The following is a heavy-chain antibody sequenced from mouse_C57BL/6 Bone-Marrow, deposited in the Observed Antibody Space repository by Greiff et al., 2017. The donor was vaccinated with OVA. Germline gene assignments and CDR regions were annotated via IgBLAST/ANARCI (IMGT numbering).Heavy chain of an antibody. CDR1: GYTFTSYW. Sequence: QVQLKQPGAELVKPGASVKLSCKASGYTFTSYWMQWVKQRPGQGLEWIGEIDPSDSYTNYNQKFKGKATLTVDTSSSTAYMQLSSLTSEDSAVYYCASAVFAYWDQGALVTVSA. CDR2: IDPSDSYT. V-gene: IGHV1-50*01. CDR3: ASAVFAY. J-gene: IGHJ3*01.